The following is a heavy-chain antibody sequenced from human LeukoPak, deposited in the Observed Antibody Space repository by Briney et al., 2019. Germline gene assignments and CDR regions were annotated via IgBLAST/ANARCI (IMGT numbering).Heavy chain of an antibody. J-gene: IGHJ5*02. D-gene: IGHD1-14*01. V-gene: IGHV1-2*02. Sequence: ASVKVSCKASGYTFTGYCMHWVRQAPGQGLEWMGWINPKSGGTNYAQKFQGRVTMTSDTSISTAYMELSRLRSDDTAVYYCARDHLLFRQPPNWFDPWGQGTLVTVSS. CDR1: GYTFTGYC. CDR2: INPKSGGT. CDR3: ARDHLLFRQPPNWFDP.